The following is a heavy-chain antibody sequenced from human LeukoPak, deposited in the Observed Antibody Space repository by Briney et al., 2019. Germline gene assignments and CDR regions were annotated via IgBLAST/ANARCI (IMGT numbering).Heavy chain of an antibody. CDR2: IYTGGST. CDR3: ARGNADVAAAGSVFDY. V-gene: IGHV4-4*07. CDR1: DGSMISYH. D-gene: IGHD6-13*01. J-gene: IGHJ4*02. Sequence: SETLSLTCSVSDGSMISYHWSWIRQPAGKGLEWIGRIYTGGSTKYNPSLKSRVTISVDMSKSQCSLKLSSVTAADTAVYYCARGNADVAAAGSVFDYWGQGALVTVSA.